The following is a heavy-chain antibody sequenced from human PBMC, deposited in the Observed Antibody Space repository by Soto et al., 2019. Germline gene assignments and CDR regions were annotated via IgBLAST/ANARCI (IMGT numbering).Heavy chain of an antibody. V-gene: IGHV4-59*01. CDR2: IYYSGST. CDR3: ASSRGAYIWGSYRRGWFDP. J-gene: IGHJ5*02. CDR1: GGSISSYY. Sequence: SETLSLTCTVSGGSISSYYWSWIRQPPGKGLEWIGYIYYSGSTNYNPSLKSRVTISVDTSKNQFSLKLSSVTAADTAVYYCASSRGAYIWGSYRRGWFDPWGQGTLVTVSS. D-gene: IGHD3-16*02.